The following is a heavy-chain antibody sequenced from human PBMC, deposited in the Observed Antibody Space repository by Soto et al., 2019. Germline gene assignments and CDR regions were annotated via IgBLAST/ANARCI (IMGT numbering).Heavy chain of an antibody. CDR1: GFIFNRYG. CDR2: IWHDGSKK. D-gene: IGHD6-13*01. CDR3: ARDADGNAGTGGGMDV. Sequence: QAQLVESGGDVVQPGTSLRLSCAVSGFIFNRYGMHWVRQAPGKGLEWVAVIWHDGSKKLYGDSVRGRFTISRDDSKITLFLQMNSLGVDDTAVYYCARDADGNAGTGGGMDVWGQGTTVTASS. J-gene: IGHJ6*02. V-gene: IGHV3-33*01.